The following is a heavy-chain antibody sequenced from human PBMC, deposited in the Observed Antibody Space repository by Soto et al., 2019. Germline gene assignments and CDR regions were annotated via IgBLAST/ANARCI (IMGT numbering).Heavy chain of an antibody. J-gene: IGHJ4*02. Sequence: ASVKVSCKASGYTFTSYDINWVRQATGQGLERMGWMNPNSGNTGYAQKFQGRVTMTRNTSISTAYMELSSLRSEDTAVYYCARAPRSSSWYYFDYWGQGTLVTSPQ. V-gene: IGHV1-8*01. CDR1: GYTFTSYD. CDR3: ARAPRSSSWYYFDY. D-gene: IGHD6-13*01. CDR2: MNPNSGNT.